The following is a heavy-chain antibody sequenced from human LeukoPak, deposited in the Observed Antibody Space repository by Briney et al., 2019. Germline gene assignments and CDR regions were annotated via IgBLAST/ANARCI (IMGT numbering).Heavy chain of an antibody. CDR1: GGTFSSYA. D-gene: IGHD2/OR15-2a*01. Sequence: SVKVSCKASGGTFSSYAISWVRQAPGQGLEWMGGIIPIFGTANYAQKFQGRVTITADESTSTAYMELSSLRSEDTAVYYCARVSEHFPLLYYYMGVWGKGTTVTVSS. J-gene: IGHJ6*03. CDR3: ARVSEHFPLLYYYMGV. CDR2: IIPIFGTA. V-gene: IGHV1-69*13.